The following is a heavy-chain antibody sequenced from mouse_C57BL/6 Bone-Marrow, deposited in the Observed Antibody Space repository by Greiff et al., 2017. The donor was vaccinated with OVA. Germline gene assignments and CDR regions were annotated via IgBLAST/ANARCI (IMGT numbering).Heavy chain of an antibody. CDR2: ISYDGSN. CDR3: TRDV. J-gene: IGHJ1*03. V-gene: IGHV3-6*01. CDR1: GYSITSGYY. Sequence: EVKLVESGPGLVKPSQSLSLSCSVTGYSITSGYYWNWIRQFPGNKLEWMGYISYDGSNNYNPSLKNRISITRDTSKNQFFLKLNSVTTEDTATYYCTRDVWGTGTTVTVSS.